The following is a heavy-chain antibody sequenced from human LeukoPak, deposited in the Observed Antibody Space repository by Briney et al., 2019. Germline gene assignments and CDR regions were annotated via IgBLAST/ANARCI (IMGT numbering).Heavy chain of an antibody. CDR1: GYTFTSYV. J-gene: IGHJ4*02. CDR3: AEGSSSAFDY. Sequence: GASVKVSCKASGYTFTSYVMNWVRQAPGQGLEWMGWISAYNGNTNYAQKLQGRVTMTTDTSTSTAYMELRSLRSDDTAVYYCAEGSSSAFDYWGQGTLVTVSS. V-gene: IGHV1-18*01. D-gene: IGHD6-6*01. CDR2: ISAYNGNT.